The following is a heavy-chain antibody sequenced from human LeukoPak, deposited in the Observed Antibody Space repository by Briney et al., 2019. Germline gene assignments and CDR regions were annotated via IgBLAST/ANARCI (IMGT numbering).Heavy chain of an antibody. Sequence: GGSLRLSCAASGFTFSSYWMSWVCQAPGKGLEWVANIKQDGSEKYYVDSVKGRFTISRDNAKNSLYLQMNSLRAEDTAVYYCAGNTIFGVVIIHWGQGTLVTVSS. J-gene: IGHJ4*02. CDR1: GFTFSSYW. CDR2: IKQDGSEK. CDR3: AGNTIFGVVIIH. D-gene: IGHD3-3*01. V-gene: IGHV3-7*01.